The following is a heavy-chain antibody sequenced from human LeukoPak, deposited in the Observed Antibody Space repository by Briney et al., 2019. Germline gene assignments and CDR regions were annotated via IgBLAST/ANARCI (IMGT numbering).Heavy chain of an antibody. V-gene: IGHV7-4-1*02. Sequence: GASVKVSCKASGYTSTSYAMNWVRQAPGQGLEWMGWINTNTGKPTYAQGFTGRFVFSLDTSVSTAYLQISGLKAQDTAFYYCAREEYYDTSASTNFDYWGQGTLVTVSS. CDR2: INTNTGKP. CDR3: AREEYYDTSASTNFDY. J-gene: IGHJ4*02. D-gene: IGHD3-22*01. CDR1: GYTSTSYA.